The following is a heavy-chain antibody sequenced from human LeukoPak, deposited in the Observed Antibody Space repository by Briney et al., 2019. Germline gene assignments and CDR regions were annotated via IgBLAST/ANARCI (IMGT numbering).Heavy chain of an antibody. CDR1: GFTFSDYA. V-gene: IGHV3-30*04. Sequence: AGRSLRLSCAASGFTFSDYAMNWVRQAPGKGLEWVAVISYDESDKYYADSVKGRFTISRDNSKNTLYLQMNSLRAEDTAMYYCARFYCGGDCYFYFDYWGQGTLVTVSS. CDR3: ARFYCGGDCYFYFDY. CDR2: ISYDESDK. J-gene: IGHJ4*02. D-gene: IGHD2-21*02.